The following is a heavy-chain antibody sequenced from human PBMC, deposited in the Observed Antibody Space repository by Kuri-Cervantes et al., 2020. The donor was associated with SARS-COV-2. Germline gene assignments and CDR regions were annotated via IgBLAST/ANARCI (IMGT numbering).Heavy chain of an antibody. Sequence: GESLKISCAASGFTFSTYWMTWVRQAPGKGLEWVANIKEDGSEKYYVDSVKGRFTISRDNAKNSLNLQMNSLTAEDTALYYCARDGWRGALNWWGQGTLVTVSS. V-gene: IGHV3-7*03. D-gene: IGHD1-1*01. CDR1: GFTFSTYW. CDR2: IKEDGSEK. J-gene: IGHJ4*02. CDR3: ARDGWRGALNW.